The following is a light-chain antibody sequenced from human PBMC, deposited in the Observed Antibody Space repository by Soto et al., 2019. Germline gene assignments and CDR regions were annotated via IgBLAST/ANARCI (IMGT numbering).Light chain of an antibody. Sequence: SYELTQPPSVSVSPGQTASITCSGDKLGDKYACWYQQKPGQSPVLVIYQDSKRPSGLPERVSGSNSGNTATLTISGTQAMDEADYYCQAWESSSVVFGGGTKLTVL. V-gene: IGLV3-1*01. CDR1: KLGDKY. CDR3: QAWESSSVV. J-gene: IGLJ2*01. CDR2: QDS.